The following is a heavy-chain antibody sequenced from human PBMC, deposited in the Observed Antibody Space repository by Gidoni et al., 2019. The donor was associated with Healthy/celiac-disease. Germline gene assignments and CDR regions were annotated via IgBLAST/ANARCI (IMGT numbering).Heavy chain of an antibody. D-gene: IGHD2-21*02. J-gene: IGHJ5*02. CDR1: GGSISSYY. Sequence: QVQLQESGPGLVKPSETLSLTCTVSGGSISSYYWSWIRQPPGKGLEWIGYIYYSGSTNYNPSLKSRVTISVDTSKNQFSLKLSSVTAADTAVYYCAREIGDSGGDGWFDPWGQGTLVTVSS. CDR3: AREIGDSGGDGWFDP. V-gene: IGHV4-59*01. CDR2: IYYSGST.